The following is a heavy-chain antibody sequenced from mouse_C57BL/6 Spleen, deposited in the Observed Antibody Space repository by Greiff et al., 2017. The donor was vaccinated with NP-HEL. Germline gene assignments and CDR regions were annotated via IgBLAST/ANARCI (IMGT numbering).Heavy chain of an antibody. D-gene: IGHD1-1*01. CDR2: IDPSDSYT. V-gene: IGHV1-50*01. Sequence: QVQLQQSGAELVKPGASVKLSCKASGYTFTSYWMQWVKQRPGQGLEWIGEIDPSDSYTNYNQKFKGKATLTVDTSSSTAYMQLSSLTSEDSAVYYCARPNGSGDYWGQGTTLTVSS. CDR3: ARPNGSGDY. J-gene: IGHJ2*01. CDR1: GYTFTSYW.